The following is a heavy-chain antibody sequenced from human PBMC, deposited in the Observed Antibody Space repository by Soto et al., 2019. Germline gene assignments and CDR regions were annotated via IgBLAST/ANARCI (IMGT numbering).Heavy chain of an antibody. J-gene: IGHJ5*02. Sequence: SETLSLTCAVAGGSLSSSSLWSWVRQPPGKGLEWIGEIYHSGSTNYNPSLKSRVTISVDKSKNQFSLKLSSVTAADTAVYYCARRYSYWFDPWGQGTLVTVSS. D-gene: IGHD6-13*01. CDR1: GGSLSSSSL. V-gene: IGHV4-4*02. CDR3: ARRYSYWFDP. CDR2: IYHSGST.